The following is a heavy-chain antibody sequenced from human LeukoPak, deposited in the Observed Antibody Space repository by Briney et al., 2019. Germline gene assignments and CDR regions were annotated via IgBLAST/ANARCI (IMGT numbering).Heavy chain of an antibody. D-gene: IGHD6-6*01. CDR2: INPSGGST. Sequence: ASVKVSCKASGYTFTSYYMHWVRQAPGQGLEWMGIINPSGGSTSYAQKFQGRVTMTRDTSTSTVYMELSSLRSEDTAVYYCARDIDSSGPQSLNYYHYMDVWGKGTTVTVSS. V-gene: IGHV1-46*01. CDR3: ARDIDSSGPQSLNYYHYMDV. J-gene: IGHJ6*03. CDR1: GYTFTSYY.